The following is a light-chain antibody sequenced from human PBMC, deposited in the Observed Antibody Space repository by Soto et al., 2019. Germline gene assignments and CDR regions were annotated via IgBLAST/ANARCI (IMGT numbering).Light chain of an antibody. CDR3: SSYTSYSTHF. J-gene: IGLJ6*01. CDR2: YVS. Sequence: QSALTQPASVSGSPGQSITISCTGTSSDVGTYNFVSWYQQHPGKVPKLMIFYVSSHPSGASDRFYVSKSGNTASLTICVLQAEDEGDYYCSSYTSYSTHFFGSGTKVTVL. V-gene: IGLV2-14*03. CDR1: SSDVGTYNF.